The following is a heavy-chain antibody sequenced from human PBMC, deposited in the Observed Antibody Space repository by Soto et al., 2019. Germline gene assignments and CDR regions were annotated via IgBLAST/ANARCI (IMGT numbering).Heavy chain of an antibody. CDR3: TTDPVTMIVVVPSSG. D-gene: IGHD3-22*01. CDR1: GGSISSYY. V-gene: IGHV4-59*12. CDR2: IYYSGST. J-gene: IGHJ4*02. Sequence: PSETLSLTCTVSGGSISSYYWSWIRQPPGKGLEWIGYIYYSGSTNYNPSLKSRVTISVDTSQNQFSLKLSSMTAADTAVYYCTTDPVTMIVVVPSSGWGQGTLVTVSS.